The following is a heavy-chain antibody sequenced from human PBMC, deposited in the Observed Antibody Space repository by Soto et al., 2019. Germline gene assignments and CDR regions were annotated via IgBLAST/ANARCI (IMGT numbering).Heavy chain of an antibody. CDR3: ASANYGDSDC. J-gene: IGHJ4*02. Sequence: QVELVQSGAEVKKPGASVKVSCKASGYTFPSSTISWLRQAPGQGLEWMGWINAYNGDTKYAHRLQGRVTMTTDTSTNTAYLELASLTSDDTAIYYCASANYGDSDCWGQGTLVTVSS. D-gene: IGHD4-17*01. CDR2: INAYNGDT. V-gene: IGHV1-18*01. CDR1: GYTFPSST.